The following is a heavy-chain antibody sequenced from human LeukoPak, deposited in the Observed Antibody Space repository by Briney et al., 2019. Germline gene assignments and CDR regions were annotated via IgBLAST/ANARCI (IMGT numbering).Heavy chain of an antibody. J-gene: IGHJ4*02. V-gene: IGHV4-34*01. CDR2: IHHSGST. D-gene: IGHD3-22*01. CDR3: ARKDYYDSNGLDY. CDR1: GGSISSYY. Sequence: SETLSLTCTVSGGSISSYYWSWIRQPPGKGLEWIGEIHHSGSTNYNPSLKSRVTISVDKSKNQFSLKLSSVTAADTAMYYCARKDYYDSNGLDYWGQGSLVTVSS.